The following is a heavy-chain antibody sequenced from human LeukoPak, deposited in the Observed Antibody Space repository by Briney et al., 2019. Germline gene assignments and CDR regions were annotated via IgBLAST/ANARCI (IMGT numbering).Heavy chain of an antibody. V-gene: IGHV3-21*04. Sequence: GGSLRLSCAASGFTFSSYSMNWVRQAPGKGLEWVSSISSSSSYIYYADSVKGRFTISRDNAKNSLYLQMNSLRAEDTAVYYCAREGGLMVRGVLRYGMDVWGQGTTVTVSS. CDR3: AREGGLMVRGVLRYGMDV. J-gene: IGHJ6*02. CDR2: ISSSSSYI. D-gene: IGHD3-10*01. CDR1: GFTFSSYS.